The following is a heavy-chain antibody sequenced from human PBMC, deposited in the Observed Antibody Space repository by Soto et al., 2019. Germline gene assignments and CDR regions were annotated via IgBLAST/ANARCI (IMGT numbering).Heavy chain of an antibody. CDR1: GGSISSGGYY. CDR3: ARFRGNQLLGWFDP. D-gene: IGHD2-2*01. CDR2: IYHSGTT. J-gene: IGHJ5*02. V-gene: IGHV4-31*03. Sequence: QVQLQESGPGLVKPSQTLSLTCTVSGGSISSGGYYWSWIRQPPGKGLEWIGYIYHSGTTYYNPSLKSRVTISVDTSKNQFSLKLTSVTAADTAVYYCARFRGNQLLGWFDPWGQGTLVTVSS.